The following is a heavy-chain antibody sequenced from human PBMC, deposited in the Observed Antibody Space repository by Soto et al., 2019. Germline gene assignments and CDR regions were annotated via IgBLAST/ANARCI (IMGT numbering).Heavy chain of an antibody. CDR1: GFTLRGYW. D-gene: IGHD2-21*02. V-gene: IGHV3-74*01. Sequence: LRLSCAASGFTLRGYWMHWVRQAPGKGLVWVSRINSDGSNTGYADSVKGRFTVSRDNAKNTLNLQMSSLRAEDTAIYYCARAYCGGDCYSGIDYWGQGTLVTVSS. CDR2: INSDGSNT. CDR3: ARAYCGGDCYSGIDY. J-gene: IGHJ4*02.